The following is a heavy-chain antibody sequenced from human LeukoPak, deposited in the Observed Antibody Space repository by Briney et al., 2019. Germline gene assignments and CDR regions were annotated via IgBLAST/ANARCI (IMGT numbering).Heavy chain of an antibody. CDR2: IYYSGST. CDR1: GGSISSYY. Sequence: PSETLSLTCTVSGGSISSYYWSWIRQPPGKGLEWIGYIYYSGSTNYNPSLKSRVTISVDTSKNQFSLKLSSATAADTAVYYCARLTNPVVVAATAFDYCGQGTLVTVSS. J-gene: IGHJ4*02. D-gene: IGHD2-15*01. CDR3: ARLTNPVVVAATAFDY. V-gene: IGHV4-59*08.